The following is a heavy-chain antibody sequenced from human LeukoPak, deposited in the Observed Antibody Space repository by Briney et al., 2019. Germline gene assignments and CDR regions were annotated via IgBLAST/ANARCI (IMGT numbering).Heavy chain of an antibody. CDR3: ARSHCSSTSCYPNADFDY. V-gene: IGHV4-59*12. CDR1: GGSISSYY. J-gene: IGHJ4*02. D-gene: IGHD2-2*01. Sequence: SETLSLTCTVSGGSISSYYWSWIRQPPGKGLEWIGYTYYSGSTNYNPSLKSRVTISVDTSKNQFSLKLSSVTAADTAVYYCARSHCSSTSCYPNADFDYWGQGTLVTVSS. CDR2: TYYSGST.